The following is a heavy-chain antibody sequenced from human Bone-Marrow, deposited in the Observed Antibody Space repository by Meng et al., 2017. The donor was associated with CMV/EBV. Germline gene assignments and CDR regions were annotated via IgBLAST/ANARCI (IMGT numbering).Heavy chain of an antibody. CDR2: ISGSGGST. D-gene: IGHD4-17*01. V-gene: IGHV3-23*01. CDR1: GFTFDDYG. J-gene: IGHJ3*02. Sequence: GGSLRLSCAASGFTFDDYGMSWVRQGPGKGLEWVSAISGSGGSTYYAASVKGRFTISRDNSKNTLYLQMNSLRAEDTAVYSCAKKLYGDYAFDIWGQGTMVTVSS. CDR3: AKKLYGDYAFDI.